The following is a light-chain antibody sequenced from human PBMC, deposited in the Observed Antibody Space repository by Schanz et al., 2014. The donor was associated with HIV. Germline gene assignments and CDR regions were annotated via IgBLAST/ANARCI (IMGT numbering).Light chain of an antibody. CDR1: QDISFH. Sequence: DIQMTQSPSSLSASVGDRVTITCQASQDISFHLNWYQQKPGKAPKLLIYDASNLETGVPSRFSGSGSGTDFTLTISSLQPEDFATYYCQQSYSTEFTFGPGTKVDIK. J-gene: IGKJ3*01. V-gene: IGKV1-39*01. CDR2: DAS. CDR3: QQSYSTEFT.